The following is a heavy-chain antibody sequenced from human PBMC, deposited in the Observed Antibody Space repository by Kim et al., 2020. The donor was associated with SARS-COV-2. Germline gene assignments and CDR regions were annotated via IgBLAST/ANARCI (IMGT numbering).Heavy chain of an antibody. V-gene: IGHV3-15*01. CDR2: SDGGTS. J-gene: IGHJ4*02. Sequence: SDGGTSDYAAPVKGRFTIYRDDSKNTLFLQMNSLKSEDAGVYYCTTVSRRWGQGPLVTVSS. D-gene: IGHD3-16*01. CDR3: TTVSRR.